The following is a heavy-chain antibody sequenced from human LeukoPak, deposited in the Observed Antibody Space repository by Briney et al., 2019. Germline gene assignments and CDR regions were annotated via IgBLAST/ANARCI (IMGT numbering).Heavy chain of an antibody. Sequence: PSETLSLTCIVSGGSISSSSYYWGWIRQPPGKGLEWIGSIYYSGSTYYNPSLKSRVTISVDTSKNQFSLKLSSVTAADTAVYYCARHSRIAAAGSTSFDYWGQGTLVTVSS. CDR3: ARHSRIAAAGSTSFDY. J-gene: IGHJ4*02. CDR2: IYYSGST. CDR1: GGSISSSSYY. D-gene: IGHD6-13*01. V-gene: IGHV4-39*01.